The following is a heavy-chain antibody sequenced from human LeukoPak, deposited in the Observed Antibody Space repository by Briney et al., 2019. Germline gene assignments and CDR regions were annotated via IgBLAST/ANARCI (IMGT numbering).Heavy chain of an antibody. J-gene: IGHJ4*02. CDR3: AKVGSGYYDHLDF. CDR2: IGGSGGDS. V-gene: IGHV3-23*01. Sequence: GGSLRLSCAASGFTFDNYAMSWVRQTPGKGLEWVSAIGGSGGDSSYADSVRGWFTISRDNSKNTQYLQMNSLRVEDTAVYYCAKVGSGYYDHLDFWGQGILVTVSS. D-gene: IGHD3-22*01. CDR1: GFTFDNYA.